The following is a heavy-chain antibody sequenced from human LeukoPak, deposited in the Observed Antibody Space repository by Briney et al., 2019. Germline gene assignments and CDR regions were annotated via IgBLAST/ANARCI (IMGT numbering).Heavy chain of an antibody. Sequence: GGSLSLSCATSGFTFSSYAMSWVRQPPGKGLAWVSTISPSGGVPLYSDSVRERFTLSRDHSKDPLFLQMNSMRAAGPARSYFAKAHVPTMIRGVVSSDWGQGTLVTVSS. CDR3: AKAHVPTMIRGVVSSD. J-gene: IGHJ4*02. V-gene: IGHV3-23*01. D-gene: IGHD3-10*01. CDR1: GFTFSSYA. CDR2: ISPSGGVP.